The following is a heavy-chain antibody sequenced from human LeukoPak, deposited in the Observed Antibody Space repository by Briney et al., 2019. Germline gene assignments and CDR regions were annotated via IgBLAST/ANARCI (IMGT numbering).Heavy chain of an antibody. V-gene: IGHV3-21*01. Sequence: GGSPRLSCAASGFTFSSFDMNWVRQAPGKGLEWVSSISTRSRYIYYRDSVKGRFTISRDDAKNSLYLQMNSLRVEDTAVYYCARADCSGSTCYLRRSWFDPWGQGTLVTVSS. CDR2: ISTRSRYI. CDR1: GFTFSSFD. CDR3: ARADCSGSTCYLRRSWFDP. D-gene: IGHD2-2*01. J-gene: IGHJ5*02.